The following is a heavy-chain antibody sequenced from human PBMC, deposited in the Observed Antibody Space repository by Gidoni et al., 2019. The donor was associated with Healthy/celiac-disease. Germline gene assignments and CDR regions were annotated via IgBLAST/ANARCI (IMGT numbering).Heavy chain of an antibody. J-gene: IGHJ4*02. D-gene: IGHD3-22*01. Sequence: KGLEWIGYIYYSGSTYYNPSLKSRVTISVDTSKNQFSLKLSSVTAADTAVYYCARAPNYYDSSGYYYGGPLVLDYWGQGTLVTVSS. CDR2: IYYSGST. V-gene: IGHV4-30-4*01. CDR3: ARAPNYYDSSGYYYGGPLVLDY.